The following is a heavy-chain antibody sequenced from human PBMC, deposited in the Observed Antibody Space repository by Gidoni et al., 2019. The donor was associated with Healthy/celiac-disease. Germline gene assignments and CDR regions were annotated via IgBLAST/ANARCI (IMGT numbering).Heavy chain of an antibody. CDR3: ATDRGYCSSTSCAEARYYYGMDV. J-gene: IGHJ6*02. V-gene: IGHV1-24*01. Sequence: QVQLVQSGAEVKKHGASVKVSCKGSGYKLTELSMHGGGQAPGKGLEWMGGFDPEDGETIYAQKFQGRVTMTEDTSTDTAYMELSSLRSEDTAVYYCATDRGYCSSTSCAEARYYYGMDVWGQGTTVTVSS. CDR2: FDPEDGET. CDR1: GYKLTELS. D-gene: IGHD2-2*01.